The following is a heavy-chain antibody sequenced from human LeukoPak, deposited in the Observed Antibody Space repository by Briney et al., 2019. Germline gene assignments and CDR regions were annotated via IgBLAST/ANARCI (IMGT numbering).Heavy chain of an antibody. D-gene: IGHD2-15*01. CDR3: VVGGSPGY. V-gene: IGHV3-74*01. CDR2: ISTDGYTT. CDR1: GLAFSAYK. J-gene: IGHJ4*02. Sequence: GSMRLSCAASGLAFSAYKTHWVRQAPRKGLVWVSRISTDGYTTDYADFVQGRFTASRDNTKNTWSLEMNSLRAEDTAVYYCVVGGSPGYWGQGTLVTVSS.